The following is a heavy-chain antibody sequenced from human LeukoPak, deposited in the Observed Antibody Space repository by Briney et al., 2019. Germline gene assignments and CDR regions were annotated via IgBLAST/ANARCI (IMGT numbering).Heavy chain of an antibody. CDR2: IYPGDSDT. V-gene: IGHV5-51*01. CDR1: GYSFTSYW. CDR3: ARPAYYDILTGYAYFGAFDI. Sequence: GESLKISCKGSGYSFTSYWISWVRQMPGKGLEWMGIIYPGDSDTRYSPSFQGQVTISADKSISTAYLQWSSLKASDTAMYYCARPAYYDILTGYAYFGAFDIWGQGTMVTVSS. J-gene: IGHJ3*02. D-gene: IGHD3-9*01.